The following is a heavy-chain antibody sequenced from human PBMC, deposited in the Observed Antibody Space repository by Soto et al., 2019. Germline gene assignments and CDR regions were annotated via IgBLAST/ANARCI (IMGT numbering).Heavy chain of an antibody. CDR3: ARGREDFHAGSGPRWMWLAP. CDR1: GFTFSIYA. CDR2: ISGVDDSV. D-gene: IGHD3-3*01. V-gene: IGHV3-23*01. Sequence: GGSLRLSCAASGFTFSIYAMAWVRQAPGKGLKWVSGISGVDDSVDYADSVKGRFTISRDDSKNTLYLQMNSLRAEDTAVYFCARGREDFHAGSGPRWMWLAPWGQGTLVTVSS. J-gene: IGHJ5*02.